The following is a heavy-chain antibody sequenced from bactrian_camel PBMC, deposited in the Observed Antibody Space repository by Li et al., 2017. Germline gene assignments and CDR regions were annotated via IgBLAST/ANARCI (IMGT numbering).Heavy chain of an antibody. J-gene: IGHJ6*01. CDR3: AARSVGWCPLFEHWLGKRAYTPGRYFAN. D-gene: IGHD1*01. CDR2: FYTLGDNT. CDR1: GFSRADAD. Sequence: VQLVESGGGSVEPGGSLRLSCHASGFSRADADMGWYRQAPGNQCESVAVFYTLGDNTFYADSVKGRFTISKDNAKSTLYLQMNNLRPEDTAVYYCAARSVGWCPLFEHWLGKRAYTPGRYFANWGQGTQVTVS. V-gene: IGHV3S54*01.